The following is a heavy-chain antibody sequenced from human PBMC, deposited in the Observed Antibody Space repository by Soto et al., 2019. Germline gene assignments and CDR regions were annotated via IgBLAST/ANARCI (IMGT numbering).Heavy chain of an antibody. CDR3: ARPYCRSTRCYTGGHYYGMDV. V-gene: IGHV4-34*01. CDR2: INHRGST. CDR1: GGSFSGYY. D-gene: IGHD2-2*02. Sequence: PSETLSLTCAVYGGSFSGYYWSWIRQRPGKGLEWIGEINHRGSTNYNSSLKSRVTISVDTSKNQFSLKVSSVTAADTAVYYCARPYCRSTRCYTGGHYYGMDVWGQGTTVTVSS. J-gene: IGHJ6*02.